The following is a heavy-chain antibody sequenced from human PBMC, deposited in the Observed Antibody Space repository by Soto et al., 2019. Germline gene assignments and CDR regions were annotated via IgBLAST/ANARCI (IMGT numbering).Heavy chain of an antibody. J-gene: IGHJ4*02. Sequence: GGSLRLSCAASGFSFTNFAMSWVRQAPGKGLEWVAGIGASGDITWYADSVKGRLSISRDNSKSTLYLQLNSLRFEDTAVYYCAKDDFTDRGDDYFDYWGPGTLVTVSS. CDR3: AKDDFTDRGDDYFDY. CDR1: GFSFTNFA. V-gene: IGHV3-23*01. D-gene: IGHD2-21*02. CDR2: IGASGDIT.